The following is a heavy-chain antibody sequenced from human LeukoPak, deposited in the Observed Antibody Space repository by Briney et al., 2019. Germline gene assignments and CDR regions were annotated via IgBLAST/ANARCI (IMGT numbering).Heavy chain of an antibody. D-gene: IGHD1-26*01. V-gene: IGHV4-4*07. CDR2: IYTDGST. Sequence: SETLSLTCTASGGSISSYDWSWIRQPPGKGLEWVGRIYTDGSTNYNPSPQSRVTMSVDTSTNQFTLKLSSVTAADTAVYYCARDRKLLLNWFDPWGQGTLVTVSS. CDR3: ARDRKLLLNWFDP. CDR1: GGSISSYD. J-gene: IGHJ5*02.